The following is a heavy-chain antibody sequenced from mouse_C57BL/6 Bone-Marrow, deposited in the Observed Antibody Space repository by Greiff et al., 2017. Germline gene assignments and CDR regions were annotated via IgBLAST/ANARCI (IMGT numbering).Heavy chain of an antibody. CDR3: TSDGYYDYAMDY. D-gene: IGHD2-3*01. CDR2: IDPETGGT. V-gene: IGHV1-15*01. CDR1: GYTFTDYE. J-gene: IGHJ4*01. Sequence: VQLQQSGAELVRPGASVTLSCKASGYTFTDYEMHWVKQTPVHGLEWIGAIDPETGGTAYNQKFKGKAILTADKSSSTAYMERRSLPSEDSAVYYCTSDGYYDYAMDYWGQGTSVTVSS.